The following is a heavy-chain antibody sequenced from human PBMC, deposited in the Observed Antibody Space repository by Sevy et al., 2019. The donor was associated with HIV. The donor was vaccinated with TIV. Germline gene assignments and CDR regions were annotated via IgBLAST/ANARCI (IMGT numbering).Heavy chain of an antibody. V-gene: IGHV3-33*06. Sequence: GGSLRLSCAASEFTFSSYGMHWVRQAPGKGLEWVAVIWYDGSNKYYADSVKGRFTISRDNSKNTLYLQMNSLRAEDTAVYYCAKVEAAAGWGFYYYYYMDVWGKGTTVTVSS. J-gene: IGHJ6*03. CDR3: AKVEAAAGWGFYYYYYMDV. CDR2: IWYDGSNK. CDR1: EFTFSSYG. D-gene: IGHD6-13*01.